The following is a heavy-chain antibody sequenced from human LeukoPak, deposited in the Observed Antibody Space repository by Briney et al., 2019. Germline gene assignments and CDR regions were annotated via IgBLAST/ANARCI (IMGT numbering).Heavy chain of an antibody. J-gene: IGHJ4*02. CDR2: IRYDGSNK. Sequence: PGGSLRLSCAAPGFTFSSYGMHWVRQAPGKGLEWVAFIRYDGSNKYYADSVKGRFTISRDNSKNTLYLQMNSLRAEDTAVYYCARAGVPAAIDEYYFDYWGQGTLVTVSS. D-gene: IGHD2-2*01. V-gene: IGHV3-30*02. CDR3: ARAGVPAAIDEYYFDY. CDR1: GFTFSSYG.